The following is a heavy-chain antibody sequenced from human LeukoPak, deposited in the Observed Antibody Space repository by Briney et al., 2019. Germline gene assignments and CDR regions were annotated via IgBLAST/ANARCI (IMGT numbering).Heavy chain of an antibody. D-gene: IGHD2-2*01. V-gene: IGHV1-18*01. CDR1: GYTFSSYG. CDR3: ARGGAGYCSTSSCYRQAFDI. CDR2: ISASNGNT. J-gene: IGHJ3*02. Sequence: ASVKVSCKASGYTFSSYGISWVRQAPGQGLEWMGWISASNGNTNYAQKLQGRVTTTTDTSTSTAYMELRSLRSDDTAVYHCARGGAGYCSTSSCYRQAFDIWGQGTMVTVSS.